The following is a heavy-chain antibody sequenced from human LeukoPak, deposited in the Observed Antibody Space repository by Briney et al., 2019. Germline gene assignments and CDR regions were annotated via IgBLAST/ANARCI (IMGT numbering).Heavy chain of an antibody. CDR1: GFTFSSYA. Sequence: PGGSLRLSCAASGFTFSSYAMHWVRQAPGKGLEWVAVISYDGSNKYYADSVKGRITISRDNSKNTLYLQMNSLRAEDTAVYYCARGNDFWSGYSMGDYWGQGTLVTVSS. D-gene: IGHD3-3*01. J-gene: IGHJ4*02. CDR3: ARGNDFWSGYSMGDY. V-gene: IGHV3-30-3*01. CDR2: ISYDGSNK.